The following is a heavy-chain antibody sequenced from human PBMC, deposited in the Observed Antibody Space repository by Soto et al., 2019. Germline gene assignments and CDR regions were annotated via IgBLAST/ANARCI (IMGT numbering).Heavy chain of an antibody. J-gene: IGHJ6*02. CDR2: IYPGDSDT. CDR1: GCSFTSYW. CDR3: ARRIQLSTYYYYGMDV. Sequence: GESLKISCKGSGCSFTSYWIGWVRQMPGKGLEWMGIIYPGDSDTRYSPSFQGQVTISADKSISTAYLQWSSLKASDTAMYYCARRIQLSTYYYYGMDVWGQGTTVTVSS. D-gene: IGHD5-18*01. V-gene: IGHV5-51*01.